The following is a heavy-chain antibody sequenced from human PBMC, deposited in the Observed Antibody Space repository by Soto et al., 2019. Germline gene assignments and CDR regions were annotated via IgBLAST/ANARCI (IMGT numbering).Heavy chain of an antibody. J-gene: IGHJ4*02. Sequence: QVQLVQSGAEVKKPESSVKVSCKAPGGTFSTYAISWVRQAPGQGLEWMGGIIPMFGTANYAQRFQDRVTXTXXEPTNTVYMELSSLRSEDTAVYFCASGIQLWLRRINTGYSGWGQGTLVTVSS. CDR1: GGTFSTYA. CDR3: ASGIQLWLRRINTGYSG. V-gene: IGHV1-69*05. D-gene: IGHD5-18*01. CDR2: IIPMFGTA.